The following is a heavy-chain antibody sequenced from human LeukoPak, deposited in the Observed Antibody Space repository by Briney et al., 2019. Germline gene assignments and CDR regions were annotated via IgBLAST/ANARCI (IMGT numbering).Heavy chain of an antibody. CDR1: GFTFSSYA. V-gene: IGHV3-23*01. CDR3: ATESRYGGIVFDW. Sequence: PGGSLRLSCAASGFTFSSYAMSWVRQAPGKGVEWVSAISGSGDSTYYGDSVKGRFTISRDNSKNTLYLQMNSLRDEDTAMYYCATESRYGGIVFDWWGQGTRVTVSS. CDR2: ISGSGDST. D-gene: IGHD3-22*01. J-gene: IGHJ4*02.